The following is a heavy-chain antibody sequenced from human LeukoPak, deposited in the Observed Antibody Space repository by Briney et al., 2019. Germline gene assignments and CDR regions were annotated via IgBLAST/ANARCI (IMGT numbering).Heavy chain of an antibody. CDR1: GFTFGDYY. D-gene: IGHD1-14*01. J-gene: IGHJ4*02. CDR2: ISSSGSTI. Sequence: GGSLRLSCAASGFTFGDYYMSWIRQAPGKGLEWVSYISSSGSTIYYADSVKGRFTISRDNSKNTLYLQMNSLRAEDTAVYYCAKREPRSLDYWGQGILVTVSS. V-gene: IGHV3-11*01. CDR3: AKREPRSLDY.